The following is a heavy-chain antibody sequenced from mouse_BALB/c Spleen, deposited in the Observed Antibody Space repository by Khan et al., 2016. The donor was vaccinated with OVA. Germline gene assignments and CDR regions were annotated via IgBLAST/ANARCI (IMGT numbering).Heavy chain of an antibody. D-gene: IGHD2-3*01. J-gene: IGHJ4*01. CDR3: ARDGSRYNYAMDY. V-gene: IGHV3-2*02. CDR1: GYSITSDYA. Sequence: EVQLQESGPGLVKPSQSLSLTCTVTGYSITSDYAWNWLRQFPGNKLGWMGYISSSGSTNYNPALKSRISITRDTSKNQFFLQLNSVTTEDTATYYCARDGSRYNYAMDYWGQGTSVTVSS. CDR2: ISSSGST.